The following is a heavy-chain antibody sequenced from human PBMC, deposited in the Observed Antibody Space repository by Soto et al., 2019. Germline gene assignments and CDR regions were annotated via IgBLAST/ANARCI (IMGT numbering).Heavy chain of an antibody. Sequence: QLQLQESGPGLVKPSETLSLTCTVSGGSISSSSYYWGWIRQPPGKGLEWIGSIYYSGSTYYNPSLKSRVTISVDTSKNQFSLKLSSVTAADTAVYYCARMVMITFGGVIGEHFDYWGQGTLVTVSS. CDR2: IYYSGST. J-gene: IGHJ4*02. V-gene: IGHV4-39*01. CDR1: GGSISSSSYY. CDR3: ARMVMITFGGVIGEHFDY. D-gene: IGHD3-16*02.